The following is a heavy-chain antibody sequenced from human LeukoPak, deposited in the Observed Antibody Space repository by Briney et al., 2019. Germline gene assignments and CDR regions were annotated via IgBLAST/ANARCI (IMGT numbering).Heavy chain of an antibody. Sequence: GGSLRLSCTASGFTFGDYAMSWVRQAPGKGLEWVGFIRSKAYGGTTEYAASVKGRFTISRDDSKSIAYLQMNSLKTEDTAVYYCTRDGNSGSYFHLDYWGQGTLVTVSS. CDR3: TRDGNSGSYFHLDY. V-gene: IGHV3-49*04. J-gene: IGHJ4*02. CDR1: GFTFGDYA. CDR2: IRSKAYGGTT. D-gene: IGHD1-26*01.